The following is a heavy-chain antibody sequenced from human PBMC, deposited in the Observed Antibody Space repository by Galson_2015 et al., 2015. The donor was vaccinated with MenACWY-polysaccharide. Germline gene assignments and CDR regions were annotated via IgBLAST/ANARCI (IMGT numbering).Heavy chain of an antibody. D-gene: IGHD4/OR15-4a*01. CDR2: ITPTGGTP. J-gene: IGHJ6*03. CDR1: AFDFNKYV. CDR3: AKGSYRANAVPSYYYYYMDA. Sequence: SLRLSCAASAFDFNKYVMNWVRQPPGKGLQWVSSITPTGGTPYYADSVRGRFTITRDNSKNTLYLQMNSLGAEDTAVYYCAKGSYRANAVPSYYYYYMDAWGKGTTVTVSS. V-gene: IGHV3-23*01.